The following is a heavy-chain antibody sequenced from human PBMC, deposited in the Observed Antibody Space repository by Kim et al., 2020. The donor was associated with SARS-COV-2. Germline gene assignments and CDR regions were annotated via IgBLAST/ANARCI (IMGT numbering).Heavy chain of an antibody. V-gene: IGHV3-48*03. CDR2: ISSSGSTI. Sequence: GGSLRLSCAASGFTFSSYEMNWVRQAPGKGLEWVSYISSSGSTIYYADSVNGRFTISRDNAKNSLYLQMNSLRAEDTAVYYCARRYYDILTGYSEAFDIWGQGTMVTVSS. J-gene: IGHJ3*02. CDR1: GFTFSSYE. CDR3: ARRYYDILTGYSEAFDI. D-gene: IGHD3-9*01.